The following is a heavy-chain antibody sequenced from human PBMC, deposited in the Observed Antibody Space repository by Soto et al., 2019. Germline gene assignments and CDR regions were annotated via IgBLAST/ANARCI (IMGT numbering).Heavy chain of an antibody. CDR1: GFTFSSYS. CDR2: ISSSSSYI. D-gene: IGHD6-13*01. Sequence: EVQLVESGGGLVKPGGSLRLSCAASGFTFSSYSMNWVRQAPGKGLEWVSSISSSSSYIYYADSVKGRFTISRDNAKNSLYLQMNSLRAEDTAVYYCARDGLSSSWSFDYWGKGTLVTVSS. J-gene: IGHJ4*02. V-gene: IGHV3-21*01. CDR3: ARDGLSSSWSFDY.